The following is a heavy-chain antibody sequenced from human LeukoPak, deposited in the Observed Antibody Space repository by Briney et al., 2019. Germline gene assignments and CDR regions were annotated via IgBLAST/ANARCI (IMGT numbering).Heavy chain of an antibody. CDR2: ISAYNGNT. Sequence: GASVKVSCKASGYTFTSYGISWGRQAPGQGLEWMGWISAYNGNTNYAQKLQGRVTMTTDTSTSTAYMELRSLRSDDTAVYYCARVSDLTYYDFWSGYYPTPQRGENYYYMDVWGKGTTVTVSS. J-gene: IGHJ6*03. CDR1: GYTFTSYG. CDR3: ARVSDLTYYDFWSGYYPTPQRGENYYYMDV. V-gene: IGHV1-18*01. D-gene: IGHD3-3*01.